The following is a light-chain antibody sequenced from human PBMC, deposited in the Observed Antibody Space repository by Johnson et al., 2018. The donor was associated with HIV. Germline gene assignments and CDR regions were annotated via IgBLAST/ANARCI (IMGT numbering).Light chain of an antibody. V-gene: IGLV1-51*02. CDR2: ENN. CDR1: SSNIGNNY. J-gene: IGLJ1*01. Sequence: QSVLTQPPSVSAATGQKVTISCSGSSSNIGNNYVSWYQQLPGTAPKLLIYENNKRPSGIPDRFSGSKSGTSATLAITGLQTGDEADYYCGTWDSSLSAGVFGTGTKVTVL. CDR3: GTWDSSLSAGV.